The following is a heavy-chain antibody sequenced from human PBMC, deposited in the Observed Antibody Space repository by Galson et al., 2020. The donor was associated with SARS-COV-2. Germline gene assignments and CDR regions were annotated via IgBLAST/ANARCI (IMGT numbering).Heavy chain of an antibody. CDR2: ISSNGGST. CDR3: ARVAWELLGYYFDY. J-gene: IGHJ4*02. V-gene: IGHV3-64*01. D-gene: IGHD1-26*01. CDR1: GFTFSSYA. Sequence: GGSLRLSCAASGFTFSSYAMHWVRQAPGKGLEYVSAISSNGGSTYYANSVKGRFTISRDNSKNTLYLQMGSLRAEDMAVYYCARVAWELLGYYFDYWGQGTLVTVSS.